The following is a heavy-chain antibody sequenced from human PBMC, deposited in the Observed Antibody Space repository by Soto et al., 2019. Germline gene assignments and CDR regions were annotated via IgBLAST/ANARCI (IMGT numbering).Heavy chain of an antibody. CDR1: GFTFSSYV. Sequence: GGSLRLSCAASGFTFSSYVMSWVRQAPGKGLEWVSAISGSGGSTYYADSVKGRFTISRDNSKNTLYLQMNSLRAEDTAVYYCAKDSSPIQIARGAFDIWGQGTMVTVSS. J-gene: IGHJ3*02. CDR2: ISGSGGST. V-gene: IGHV3-23*01. D-gene: IGHD1-26*01. CDR3: AKDSSPIQIARGAFDI.